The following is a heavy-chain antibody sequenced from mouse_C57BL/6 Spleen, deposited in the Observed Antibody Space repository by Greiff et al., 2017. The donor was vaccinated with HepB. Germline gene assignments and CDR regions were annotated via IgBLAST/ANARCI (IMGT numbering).Heavy chain of an antibody. V-gene: IGHV5-4*01. J-gene: IGHJ4*01. CDR1: GFTFSSYA. CDR2: ISDGGSYT. CDR3: ARCRGSYAMDY. Sequence: EVQVVESGGGLVKPGGSLKLSCAASGFTFSSYAMSWVRQTPEKRLEWVATISDGGSYTYYPDNVKGRFTISRDNAKNNLYLQMSHLKSEDTAMYYCARCRGSYAMDYWGQGTSVTVSS. D-gene: IGHD1-1*01.